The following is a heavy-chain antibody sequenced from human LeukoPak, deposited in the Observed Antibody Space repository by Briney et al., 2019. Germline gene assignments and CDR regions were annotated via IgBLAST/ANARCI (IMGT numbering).Heavy chain of an antibody. CDR2: IYYSGST. J-gene: IGHJ5*02. CDR1: GGSISSYY. V-gene: IGHV4-59*01. CDR3: ARVLARYNWFDP. Sequence: SETLSLTCTVSGGSISSYYWRWIRQPPGKGLEWIGYIYYSGSTNYNPSLKSRVTISVDTSKNQSSLKLSSVTAADTAVYYCARVLARYNWFDPWGQGTLVTVSS.